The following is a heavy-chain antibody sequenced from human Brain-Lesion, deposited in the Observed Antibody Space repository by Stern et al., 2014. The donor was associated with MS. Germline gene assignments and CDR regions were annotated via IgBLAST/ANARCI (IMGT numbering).Heavy chain of an antibody. Sequence: VQLVESGPGLVKPSETLSLTCTVSGGSISSSSYYWGWIRQPPGKGLEWIGSIYYRGSTYYNPSLKSRSTIPMATSKTQFSLRLSSVTAADTAVYFCAKLWLGELPESPFDYWGQGTLVTVSS. V-gene: IGHV4-39*01. J-gene: IGHJ4*02. D-gene: IGHD3-10*01. CDR1: GGSISSSSYY. CDR2: IYYRGST. CDR3: AKLWLGELPESPFDY.